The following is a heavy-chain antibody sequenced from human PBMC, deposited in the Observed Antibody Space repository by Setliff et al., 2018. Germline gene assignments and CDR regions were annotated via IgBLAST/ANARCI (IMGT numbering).Heavy chain of an antibody. D-gene: IGHD1-26*01. CDR3: ARGPLVGTTEYYLDY. Sequence: GGSLRLSCAASGFTFDDYVMSWVRQAPGKGLEWVSDINRNGGRIGYADSVKGRFTVSRDNSKNTLYLQMNSLRAEDTAVYYCARGPLVGTTEYYLDYWGQGTLVTVSS. J-gene: IGHJ4*02. V-gene: IGHV3-20*04. CDR2: INRNGGRI. CDR1: GFTFDDYV.